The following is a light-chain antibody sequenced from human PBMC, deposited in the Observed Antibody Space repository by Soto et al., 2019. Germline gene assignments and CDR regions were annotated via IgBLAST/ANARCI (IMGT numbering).Light chain of an antibody. CDR2: EVS. Sequence: QSVLTQPASVSGSPGQSITISCTGTRSDVGGYDYVSWYQQHPGKAPKLMIFEVSNRPSGVSNRFSGSKSGNTASLTISGLQAEDEADYYCSSYTSSSPLWVFGGGTKVTVL. CDR3: SSYTSSSPLWV. V-gene: IGLV2-14*01. CDR1: RSDVGGYDY. J-gene: IGLJ3*02.